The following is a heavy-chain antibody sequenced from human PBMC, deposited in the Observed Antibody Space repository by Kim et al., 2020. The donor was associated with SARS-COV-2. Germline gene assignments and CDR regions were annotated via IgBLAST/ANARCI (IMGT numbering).Heavy chain of an antibody. Sequence: SVKVSCKASGGTFSSYAISWVRQAPGQGLEWMGGIIPIFGTANYAQKFQGRVTITADESTSTAYMELSSLRSEDTAVYYCARGGELGYCSSTSCYQSLNWFDPWGQGTLVTVSS. V-gene: IGHV1-69*13. J-gene: IGHJ5*02. CDR1: GGTFSSYA. CDR3: ARGGELGYCSSTSCYQSLNWFDP. D-gene: IGHD2-2*01. CDR2: IIPIFGTA.